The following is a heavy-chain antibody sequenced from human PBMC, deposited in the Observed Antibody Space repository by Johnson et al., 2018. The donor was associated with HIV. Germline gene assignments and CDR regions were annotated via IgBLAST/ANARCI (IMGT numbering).Heavy chain of an antibody. CDR2: SSSSGSTI. CDR3: ASAKSGSFDAFDI. CDR1: GFTFSSYW. D-gene: IGHD1-26*01. V-gene: IGHV3-48*04. J-gene: IGHJ3*02. Sequence: VQLVESGGGLVQPGGSLRLSCAASGFTFSSYWMTWVRQAPGKGLEWVSYSSSSGSTIYYADSVQGRFTISRDNAKNSLYLQMNSLRAEDTAVYYCASAKSGSFDAFDIWGQGTMVTVSS.